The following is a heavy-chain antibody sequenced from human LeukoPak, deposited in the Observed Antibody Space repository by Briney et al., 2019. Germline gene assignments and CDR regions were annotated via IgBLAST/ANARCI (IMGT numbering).Heavy chain of an antibody. Sequence: GGSLRLSCAASGFTFSSYGMHWVRQAPGKGLEWVAVISYDGSNKYYADSVKGRFTISRDNSKNTLYLQMNSLRAEDTAVYYCAREGQITFGGVIVMAPFFDYWGQGTLVTVSS. J-gene: IGHJ4*02. CDR3: AREGQITFGGVIVMAPFFDY. CDR2: ISYDGSNK. CDR1: GFTFSSYG. D-gene: IGHD3-16*02. V-gene: IGHV3-30*04.